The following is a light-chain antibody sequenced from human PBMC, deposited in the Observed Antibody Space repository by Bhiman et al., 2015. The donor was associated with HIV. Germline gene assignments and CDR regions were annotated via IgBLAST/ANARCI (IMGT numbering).Light chain of an antibody. J-gene: IGLJ2*01. CDR2: NND. CDR3: AAWDDSLNGVV. Sequence: QSVLTQPPAMSAAPGQSVTISCSGSAFNIERHQVTWLRHLPGTAPKLLIYNNDRRPSGVPDRFSASKFGTAASLAISWLQADDEADYYCAAWDDSLNGVVFGGGTKLTVL. V-gene: IGLV1-44*01. CDR1: AFNIERHQ.